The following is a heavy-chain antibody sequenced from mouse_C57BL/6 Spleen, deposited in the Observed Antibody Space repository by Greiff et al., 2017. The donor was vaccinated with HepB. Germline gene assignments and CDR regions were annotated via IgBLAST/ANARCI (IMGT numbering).Heavy chain of an antibody. CDR1: GYTFSSSW. J-gene: IGHJ2*01. V-gene: IGHV1-82*01. CDR3: ARTYDPFDY. D-gene: IGHD2-12*01. CDR2: IYPGDGDT. Sequence: VQLQQSGPELVKPGASVKISCKASGYTFSSSWMNWVKQRPGKGLEWIGRIYPGDGDTNYNGKFKGKATLTADKSSSTAYMQHSSLTSEDSAVYSFARTYDPFDYWGQGTTLTVSS.